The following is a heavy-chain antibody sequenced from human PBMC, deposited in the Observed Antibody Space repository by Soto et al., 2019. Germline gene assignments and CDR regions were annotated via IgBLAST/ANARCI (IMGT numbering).Heavy chain of an antibody. CDR2: IWHDGIYK. CDR3: ATVVGVGYGSSWGAL. D-gene: IGHD1-26*01. CDR1: GVSFSTYG. J-gene: IGHJ4*02. V-gene: IGHV3-33*01. Sequence: QVQLVESGGGVVQPGRSLRLSCVASGVSFSTYGMHWVRQAPGKGLEWVASIWHDGIYKFHADAVKGRFAFSREISMNSLYLQMNSLTVEDTSRYYGATVVGVGYGSSWGALWGQGNLVSVSS.